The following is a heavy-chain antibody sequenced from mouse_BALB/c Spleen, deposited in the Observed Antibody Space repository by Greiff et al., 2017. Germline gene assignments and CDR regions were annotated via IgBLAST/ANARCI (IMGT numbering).Heavy chain of an antibody. V-gene: IGHV3-8*02. D-gene: IGHD4-1*01. Sequence: EVKLQESGPSLVKPSQSLSLSCSVSGDSITSGYWNWIRQFPGNKLEYMGYISYSGSTYYNPSLKSRISIIRDTSKNQYYLQLNSVTTGDTATYYCARRANWDAFDYWGQGTTLTVSS. CDR1: GDSITSGY. CDR2: ISYSGST. J-gene: IGHJ2*01. CDR3: ARRANWDAFDY.